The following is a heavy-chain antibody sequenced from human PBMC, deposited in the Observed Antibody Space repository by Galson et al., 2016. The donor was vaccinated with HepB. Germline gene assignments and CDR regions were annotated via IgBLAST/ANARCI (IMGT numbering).Heavy chain of an antibody. Sequence: SETLSLTCAVYGGSFSGFYWTWIRQPPGKGLEWIGEIYESGSTKYSPSLKGRITISVDTSKNQFSLYLSSLTAADTAVYYCAKTHGYSSGRYDYWGQGILVTVSS. CDR1: GGSFSGFY. D-gene: IGHD6-19*01. CDR3: AKTHGYSSGRYDY. CDR2: IYESGST. V-gene: IGHV4-34*01. J-gene: IGHJ4*02.